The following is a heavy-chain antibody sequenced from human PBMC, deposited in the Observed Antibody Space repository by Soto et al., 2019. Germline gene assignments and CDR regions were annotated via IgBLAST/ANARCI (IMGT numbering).Heavy chain of an antibody. CDR3: ARDYDFWSGYNYGMDV. CDR2: IYYSGST. D-gene: IGHD3-3*01. Sequence: SETLSLTCTVSGGSISSGGYYWSWIRQHPGKGLEWIGYIYYSGSTYYNPSLKSRVTISVDTSKNQFSLKLSSVTAADTAVYYCARDYDFWSGYNYGMDVWGQGTTVTV. J-gene: IGHJ6*02. CDR1: GGSISSGGYY. V-gene: IGHV4-31*03.